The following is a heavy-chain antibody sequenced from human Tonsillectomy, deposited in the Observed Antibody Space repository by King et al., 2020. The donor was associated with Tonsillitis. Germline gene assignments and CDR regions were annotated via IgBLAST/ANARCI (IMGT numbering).Heavy chain of an antibody. CDR2: NYSGGST. D-gene: IGHD5-24*01. V-gene: IGHV3-53*04. J-gene: IGHJ4*02. CDR3: ARGWGLQFFDY. Sequence: VQLVESGGGLVQPGGSLRLSCAASGFTVSSNYMSWVRQAPGKGLEWVSVNYSGGSTYYADSVKGRFTISRHNSKNTLYLQMNSLRAEDTAVYYCARGWGLQFFDYWGQGTLVTVSS. CDR1: GFTVSSNY.